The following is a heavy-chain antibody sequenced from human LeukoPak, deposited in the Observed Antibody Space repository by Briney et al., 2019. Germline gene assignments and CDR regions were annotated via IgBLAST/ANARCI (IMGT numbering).Heavy chain of an antibody. D-gene: IGHD2-2*02. Sequence: ASVKVSCKASGYTFTGYYMHWVRQAPGQGLEWMGWINPNSGGTNYAQKFQGRVTMTRDTSISTAYMELGRLRSDDTAVYYCARDHSVVVPAAINYYYGTDVWGQGTTVTVSS. CDR1: GYTFTGYY. J-gene: IGHJ6*02. V-gene: IGHV1-2*02. CDR3: ARDHSVVVPAAINYYYGTDV. CDR2: INPNSGGT.